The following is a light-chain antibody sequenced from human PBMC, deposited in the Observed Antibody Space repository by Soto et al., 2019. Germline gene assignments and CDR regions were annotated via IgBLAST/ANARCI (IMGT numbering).Light chain of an antibody. CDR3: MQALQTPWT. V-gene: IGKV2-28*01. Sequence: DIVMTQSPLSLPVTPGEPASISCRSSQSLLYSNGYNYLDWYLQKPGQSPQLLIYLGSNRASGVPDRFSGSGSGTDFTLKISRVEAEDVGVYYCMQALQTPWTFVQGTKVEIK. CDR1: QSLLYSNGYNY. CDR2: LGS. J-gene: IGKJ1*01.